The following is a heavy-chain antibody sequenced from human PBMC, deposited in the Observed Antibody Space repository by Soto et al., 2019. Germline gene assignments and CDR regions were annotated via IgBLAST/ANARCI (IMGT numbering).Heavy chain of an antibody. CDR1: GFTFTNYA. J-gene: IGHJ6*02. CDR3: AKADLYYYYVMDV. Sequence: QVQLVESGGGVVQPGRSLRLSCAASGFTFTNYAMHWVRQAPGKGQEWVEVISYDGTNSYYAVSVKGRFTISRYNSKDTLYLLMNSLRAEDTAVYYCAKADLYYYYVMDVWGQGTTFTVSS. CDR2: ISYDGTNS. V-gene: IGHV3-30-3*01.